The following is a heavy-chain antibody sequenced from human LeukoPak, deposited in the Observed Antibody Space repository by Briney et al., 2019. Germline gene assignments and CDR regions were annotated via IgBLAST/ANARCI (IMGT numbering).Heavy chain of an antibody. CDR3: AKAWYSNGWPDH. D-gene: IGHD6-19*01. Sequence: GGSLRLSCAASGFTFTSYSMYWVRQAPGEGLELISALTTSGTGTYYADSVKGRFTISRDTSRNTLYLQVNSLRAEDTAMYYCAKAWYSNGWPDHWGQGTLVTVSS. CDR2: LTTSGTGT. J-gene: IGHJ4*02. CDR1: GFTFTSYS. V-gene: IGHV3-23*01.